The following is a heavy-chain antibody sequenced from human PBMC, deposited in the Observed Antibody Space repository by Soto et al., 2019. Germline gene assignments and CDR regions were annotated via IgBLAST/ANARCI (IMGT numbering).Heavy chain of an antibody. Sequence: GGSLRLSGAASGFTFSSYAMSWVGQAPGKGLGWVSAISGRGGSTYYADSVKGRFTISRDNSKNTLYLQMDSLRAEDTAVYYCAKDTFAINWNYFDSWGEGTMVTSPQ. J-gene: IGHJ4*02. CDR2: ISGRGGST. D-gene: IGHD3-3*01. CDR3: AKDTFAINWNYFDS. V-gene: IGHV3-23*01. CDR1: GFTFSSYA.